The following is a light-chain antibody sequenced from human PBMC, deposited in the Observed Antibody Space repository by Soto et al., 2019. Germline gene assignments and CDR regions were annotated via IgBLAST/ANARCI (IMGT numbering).Light chain of an antibody. V-gene: IGKV1-33*01. CDR3: QQYDNLPLT. CDR2: DAS. Sequence: DLPMTQSPSSLSASVGDRVTITCQASQDISNYLNWYQQKPGKAPKLLIYDASNLETGVPSRFSGSGSGTDFTFTISSLQPEDIATYYCQQYDNLPLTFGGATKVEIK. J-gene: IGKJ4*01. CDR1: QDISNY.